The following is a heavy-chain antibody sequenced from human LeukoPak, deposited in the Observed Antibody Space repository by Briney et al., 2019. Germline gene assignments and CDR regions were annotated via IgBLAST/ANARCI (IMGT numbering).Heavy chain of an antibody. V-gene: IGHV3-23*01. CDR1: GFTFSSYA. CDR3: ARDLDVLLWFGETTHYFDY. Sequence: GGSLRLSCAASGFTFSSYAMSWVRQAPGKGLEWVSAISGSGGSTYYADSVKGRFTISRDNSKNTLYLQMNSLRAEDTAVYYCARDLDVLLWFGETTHYFDYWGQGTLVTVSS. CDR2: ISGSGGST. J-gene: IGHJ4*02. D-gene: IGHD3-10*01.